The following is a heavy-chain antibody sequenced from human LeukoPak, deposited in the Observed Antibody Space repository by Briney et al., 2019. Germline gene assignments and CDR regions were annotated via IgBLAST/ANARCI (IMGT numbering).Heavy chain of an antibody. CDR2: FIPILDIT. D-gene: IGHD6-19*01. Sequence: SVKVSCKASGGTFSNYSINWVRQAPGQGLEWMGRFIPILDITNYVQKFQGRVTITADKSTSTAYMELSSLRSEDTAVYYCAASWYSSGWYYWGQGTLVTVSS. V-gene: IGHV1-69*02. CDR1: GGTFSNYS. CDR3: AASWYSSGWYY. J-gene: IGHJ4*02.